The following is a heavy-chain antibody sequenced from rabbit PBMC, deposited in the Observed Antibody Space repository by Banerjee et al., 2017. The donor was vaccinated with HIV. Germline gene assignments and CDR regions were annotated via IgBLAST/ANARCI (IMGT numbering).Heavy chain of an antibody. CDR1: GFSFSSGYD. Sequence: QEQLVESGGGLVQPEGSLTLTCTASGFSFSSGYDMSWVRQAPGKGLEWIGCIYAGSGGNTYYASWAKGQFTISKTSSTTVTLQMTSLTAADTATYFCARYTNYVGYGLNLWGQGTLVTVS. CDR2: IYAGSGGNT. V-gene: IGHV1S45*01. D-gene: IGHD6-1*01. CDR3: ARYTNYVGYGLNL. J-gene: IGHJ4*01.